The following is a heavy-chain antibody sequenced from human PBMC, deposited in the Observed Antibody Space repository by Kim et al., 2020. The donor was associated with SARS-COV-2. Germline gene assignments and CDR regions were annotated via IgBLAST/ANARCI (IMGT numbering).Heavy chain of an antibody. D-gene: IGHD6-19*01. CDR1: GYTFTNFS. CDR2: INTNTGNT. Sequence: ASVKVSCKASGYTFTNFSMNWVRQAPGQGLEWMGWINTNTGNTTYAQSFTGRVILSLDTSAGTAYLQLSSLKSEDTAVYYCAREPCGWVRYYYCDMAVGG. CDR3: AREPCGWVRYYYCDMAV. V-gene: IGHV7-4-1*02. J-gene: IGHJ6*02.